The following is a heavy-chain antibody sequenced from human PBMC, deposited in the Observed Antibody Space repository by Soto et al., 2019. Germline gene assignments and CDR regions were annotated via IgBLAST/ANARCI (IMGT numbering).Heavy chain of an antibody. CDR3: ARDAGVQVWYLDN. V-gene: IGHV3-30*04. CDR2: ISYDGSKE. Sequence: QVQLVESGGGVVQPGRSLRLSCATSEFNFSSYALHWVRQAPSKGMEGVAVISYDGSKEYYADSVKGRFTISRDNSMNTLHLQMSRLRPEDPSVYYCARDAGVQVWYLDNWGQGQLVTVSS. J-gene: IGHJ4*02. CDR1: EFNFSSYA.